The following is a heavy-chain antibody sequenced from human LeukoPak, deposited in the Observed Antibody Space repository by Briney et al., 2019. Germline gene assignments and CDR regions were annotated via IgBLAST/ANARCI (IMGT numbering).Heavy chain of an antibody. Sequence: KSSETLSLTCTVSGGSISIYYWSWIRQPPGKGLEWIAYISDIGSINYNPSLKSRVTISLDTSKNQFSLKLSSVTAADTAVYYCAGHHPRNTVDFWGQGTLVTVSS. CDR1: GGSISIYY. D-gene: IGHD2/OR15-2a*01. CDR2: ISDIGSI. V-gene: IGHV4-59*08. J-gene: IGHJ4*02. CDR3: AGHHPRNTVDF.